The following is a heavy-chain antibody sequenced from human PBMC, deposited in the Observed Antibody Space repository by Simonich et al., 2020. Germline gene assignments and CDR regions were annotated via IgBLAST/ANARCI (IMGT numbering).Heavy chain of an antibody. J-gene: IGHJ3*02. CDR3: AREIEAGNAFDI. Sequence: EVQLVESGGGLVKPGGSLRLSCAASGFTFSSYSMNWVRQAPGKGREWDSSISSSSSYIYYADSVKGRFTISRDNAKNSLYLQMNSLRAEDTAVYYCAREIEAGNAFDIWGQGTMVTVSS. CDR1: GFTFSSYS. CDR2: ISSSSSYI. V-gene: IGHV3-21*01.